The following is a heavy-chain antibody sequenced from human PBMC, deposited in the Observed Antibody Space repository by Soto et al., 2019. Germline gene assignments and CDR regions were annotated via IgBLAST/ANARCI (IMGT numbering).Heavy chain of an antibody. CDR2: IKTKTDGGTT. CDR1: GFTFNDAW. CDR3: TTERCTGTNCYVKNAFHS. Sequence: PVGSLRLSCAASGFTFNDAWMTWVRQAPGKGLEWVGRIKTKTDGGTTDYAAPVKGRFTISRDDSKNTVYLQMNRLKIEDTGVYYCTTERCTGTNCYVKNAFHSWGQGIMGSVSS. V-gene: IGHV3-15*01. D-gene: IGHD2-2*01. J-gene: IGHJ3*02.